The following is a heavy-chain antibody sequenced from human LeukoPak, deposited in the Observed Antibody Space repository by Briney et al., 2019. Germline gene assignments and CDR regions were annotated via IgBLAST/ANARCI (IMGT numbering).Heavy chain of an antibody. Sequence: SETLSLTCTVSGGSISSNNYYWGWIRQPPGRGLEWIGSIYHTGSTYYNPSLKSRVTISVDTSKTQFSLKLSSVTAAGTAVYYCARHSKLMFDYWGQGTLVTVSS. J-gene: IGHJ4*02. D-gene: IGHD1-1*01. V-gene: IGHV4-39*01. CDR1: GGSISSNNYY. CDR2: IYHTGST. CDR3: ARHSKLMFDY.